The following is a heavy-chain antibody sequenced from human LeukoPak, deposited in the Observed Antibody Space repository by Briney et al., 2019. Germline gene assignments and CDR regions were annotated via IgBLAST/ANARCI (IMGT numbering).Heavy chain of an antibody. D-gene: IGHD3-16*01. CDR2: AGTSSSYI. Sequence: PGGSLRLSCAASGFTFSAYSMNWVRQAPGKGLEWVSSAGTSSSYIYYADSVKGRFTISRDNAKNSLYLQMNSPRAEDTAVYYCARDLHWAFDYWGQGTLVTVSS. V-gene: IGHV3-21*01. CDR3: ARDLHWAFDY. J-gene: IGHJ4*02. CDR1: GFTFSAYS.